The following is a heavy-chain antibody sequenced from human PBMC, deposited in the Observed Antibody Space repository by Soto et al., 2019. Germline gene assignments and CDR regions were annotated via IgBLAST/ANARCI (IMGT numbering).Heavy chain of an antibody. J-gene: IGHJ6*03. D-gene: IGHD3-9*01. Sequence: GGSLRLSCATSGFTFSAYRMNWVRQAPGKGLEWISYISRSSAMIYYADSVRGRFTISRDNAKNSLYLQMNSLRAEDTAVYYCARADGDETYDKYYMGVWGKGTTVTVSS. CDR1: GFTFSAYR. CDR2: ISRSSAMI. V-gene: IGHV3-48*01. CDR3: ARADGDETYDKYYMGV.